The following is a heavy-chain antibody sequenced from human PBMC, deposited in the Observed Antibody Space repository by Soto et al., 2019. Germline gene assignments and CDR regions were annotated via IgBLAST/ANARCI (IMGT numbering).Heavy chain of an antibody. CDR1: GGSFSGYY. J-gene: IGHJ4*02. CDR2: INHSGST. CDR3: ARARYCSGGDCFSEY. V-gene: IGHV4-34*01. Sequence: KPSETLSLTCAVYGGSFSGYYWSWVRQPPGKGLEWIGEINHSGSTNYNPSLKSRVSISVDTSKKQFSLNPTSVTAADTAVYYCARARYCSGGDCFSEYWGPGALVTVSS. D-gene: IGHD2-15*01.